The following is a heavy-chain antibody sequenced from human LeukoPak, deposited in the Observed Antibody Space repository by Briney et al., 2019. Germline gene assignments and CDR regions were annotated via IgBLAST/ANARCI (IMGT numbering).Heavy chain of an antibody. J-gene: IGHJ6*03. V-gene: IGHV3-23*01. CDR1: GFTFSSYA. D-gene: IGHD3-3*02. CDR3: AKAPGISAYYYMDV. CDR2: ISSSGGST. Sequence: GGSLRLSCAASGFTFSSYAMSWVRQAPGKGLGWVSAISSSGGSTYYADSVKGRFTISRDNSKNTLYLQMNSLRAEDTAVYYCAKAPGISAYYYMDVWGKGTTVTVSS.